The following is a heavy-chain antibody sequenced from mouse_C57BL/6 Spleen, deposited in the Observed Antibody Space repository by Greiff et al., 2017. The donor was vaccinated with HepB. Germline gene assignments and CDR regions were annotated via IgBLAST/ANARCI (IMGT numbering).Heavy chain of an antibody. CDR3: ARRRDGPFDY. CDR1: GYTFTSYG. J-gene: IGHJ2*01. V-gene: IGHV1-81*01. Sequence: QVQLKQSGAELARPGASVKLSCKASGYTFTSYGISWVKQRTGQGLEWIGEIYPRSGNTYYNEKFKGKATLTADKSSSTAYMELRSLTSEDSAVYFCARRRDGPFDYWGQGTTLTVSS. CDR2: IYPRSGNT. D-gene: IGHD2-3*01.